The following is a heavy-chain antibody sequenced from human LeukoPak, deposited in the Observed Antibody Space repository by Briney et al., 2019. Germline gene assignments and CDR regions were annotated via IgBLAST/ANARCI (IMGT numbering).Heavy chain of an antibody. J-gene: IGHJ4*02. CDR1: GGSISSSSYY. CDR3: GRGGGRGGGNNAY. Sequence: SETLSLTCTVSGGSISSSSYYWGWIRQPPGKGLEWIGSIYYSGSTYYNPSLKSRVTISVDTSKNQFSLKLSSVTAADTAVYYCGRGGGRGGGNNAYGGQGPLATVS. CDR2: IYYSGST. V-gene: IGHV4-39*01. D-gene: IGHD2-8*01.